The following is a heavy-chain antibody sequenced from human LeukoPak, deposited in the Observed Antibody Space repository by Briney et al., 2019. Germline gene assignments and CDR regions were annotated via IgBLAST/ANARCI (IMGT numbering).Heavy chain of an antibody. CDR2: IIPIFGTA. CDR3: ARGSSYDFWSGYFDY. V-gene: IGHV1-69*05. CDR1: GGTFSSYA. Sequence: SVKVSCKASGGTFSSYAISWVRQAPGQGLEWMGGIIPIFGTANYAQKFQGRVTITTDESTSTAHMELSSLRSEDTAVYYCARGSSYDFWSGYFDYWGQGTLVTVSS. D-gene: IGHD3-3*01. J-gene: IGHJ4*02.